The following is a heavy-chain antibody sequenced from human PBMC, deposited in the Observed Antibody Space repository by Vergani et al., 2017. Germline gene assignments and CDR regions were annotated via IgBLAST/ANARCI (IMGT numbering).Heavy chain of an antibody. D-gene: IGHD3-22*01. CDR3: ARVSGYYDSSGYLGY. J-gene: IGHJ4*02. Sequence: QVQLVQSGAEVKKPGSSVKVSCKASGYTFTSYYMHWVRQAPGQGLEWMGIINPSGGSTSYAQKFQGRVTMTRDTSTSTVDMELSSLRSEDTAVYYCARVSGYYDSSGYLGYWGQGTLVTVSS. CDR1: GYTFTSYY. V-gene: IGHV1-46*01. CDR2: INPSGGST.